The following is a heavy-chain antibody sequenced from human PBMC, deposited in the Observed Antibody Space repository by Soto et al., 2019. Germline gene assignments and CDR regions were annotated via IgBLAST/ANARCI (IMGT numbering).Heavy chain of an antibody. V-gene: IGHV4-59*01. CDR3: AREPSYCSSTSCYPTLFDY. CDR2: IQDTGST. D-gene: IGHD2-2*01. J-gene: IGHJ4*02. CDR1: GGSMSRYY. Sequence: SETLSLTCIVSGGSMSRYYWSWIRQPPGKGLEWIGYIQDTGSTNYNPSLKRRVTISLDTSKNQFSLNLNSVTAADTAVYYCAREPSYCSSTSCYPTLFDYWGQGTLVTVSS.